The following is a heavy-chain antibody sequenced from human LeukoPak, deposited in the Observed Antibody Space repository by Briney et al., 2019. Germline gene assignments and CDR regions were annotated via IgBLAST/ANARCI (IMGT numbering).Heavy chain of an antibody. J-gene: IGHJ4*02. CDR1: GGSISTFH. D-gene: IGHD5-12*01. CDR3: TRVGYSDYDYRPFL. Sequence: SETLSLTCTVSGGSISTFHWSWIRQPPGKGLEWIGYIYHSGTTNSSPSLKSRVTISVDTSKNQLSLTLNSVTAADTAVYYCTRVGYSDYDYRPFLWGQGALVTVSS. CDR2: IYHSGTT. V-gene: IGHV4-59*01.